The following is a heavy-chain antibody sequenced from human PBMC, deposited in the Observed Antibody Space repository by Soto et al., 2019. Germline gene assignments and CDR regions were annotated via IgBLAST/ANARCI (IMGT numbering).Heavy chain of an antibody. CDR2: IYYTGST. D-gene: IGHD2-2*01. Sequence: QVQLQESGPGLVKPSETLSLTCTVSGGPISSYYWSWIRQPPGKGLEWIGYIYYTGSTNYNPSLKSRVTISVETSKNQFSLYLSSVTAADTAVYYCARAFGSTMPSLIWGQGTLVTVSS. V-gene: IGHV4-59*01. J-gene: IGHJ4*02. CDR1: GGPISSYY. CDR3: ARAFGSTMPSLI.